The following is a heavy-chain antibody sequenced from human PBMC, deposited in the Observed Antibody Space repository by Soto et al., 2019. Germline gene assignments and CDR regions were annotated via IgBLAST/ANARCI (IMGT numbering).Heavy chain of an antibody. D-gene: IGHD5-12*01. Sequence: QLVQSGAEVKKPGASVKVSCKTSGSTFIVSYIHWVRQAPGQGLEWMGWIDPKSGDTTYEQKFLGRVTMTRDTSINTAYMEVNTLTSDDTALYYCARVPVDVPEWGQGTLITVSS. CDR2: IDPKSGDT. J-gene: IGHJ4*02. CDR1: GSTFIVSY. V-gene: IGHV1-2*02. CDR3: ARVPVDVPE.